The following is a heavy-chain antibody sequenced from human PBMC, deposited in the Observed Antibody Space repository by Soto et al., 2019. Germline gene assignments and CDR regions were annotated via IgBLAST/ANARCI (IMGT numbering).Heavy chain of an antibody. D-gene: IGHD2-8*01. V-gene: IGHV1-69*04. CDR2: IIPILGIA. CDR3: AREDPGKWSGYYFDY. J-gene: IGHJ4*02. CDR1: GGTFSSYT. Sequence: ASVKVSCKASGGTFSSYTISWVRQAPGQGLEWMGRIIPILGIANYAQKFQGRVTITADKSTSTAYMELSSLRSEDTAVYYCAREDPGKWSGYYFDYWGQGTLVTVSS.